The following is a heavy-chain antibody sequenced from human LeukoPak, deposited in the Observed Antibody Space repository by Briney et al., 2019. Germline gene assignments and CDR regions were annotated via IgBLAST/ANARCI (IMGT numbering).Heavy chain of an antibody. J-gene: IGHJ5*02. V-gene: IGHV4-34*01. CDR3: ARGNGAEWWDHYYDSSGYTNWFDP. D-gene: IGHD3-22*01. Sequence: SETLSLTCAVYGGSFSGFYWSWIRQPPGKGLEWIGEINHSGSTNYNPSLKSRVTMSLDTSKNQFSLKLSSVTAADTAVYYCARGNGAEWWDHYYDSSGYTNWFDPWGQGTLVTVSS. CDR1: GGSFSGFY. CDR2: INHSGST.